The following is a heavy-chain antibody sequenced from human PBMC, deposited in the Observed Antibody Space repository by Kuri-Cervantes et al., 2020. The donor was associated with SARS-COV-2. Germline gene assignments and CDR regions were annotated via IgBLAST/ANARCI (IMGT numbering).Heavy chain of an antibody. V-gene: IGHV4-34*01. CDR1: GESFSGYY. CDR2: VNHRGST. Sequence: SETLSLTCAFYGESFSGYYWNWIRQSPGKGLEWIGEVNHRGSTNYNPSLKSRVTISVDTPSKQFSLHLGSVTAADTAVYYCAREVQDWFDPWGQGTLVTVSS. D-gene: IGHD3-10*01. J-gene: IGHJ5*02. CDR3: AREVQDWFDP.